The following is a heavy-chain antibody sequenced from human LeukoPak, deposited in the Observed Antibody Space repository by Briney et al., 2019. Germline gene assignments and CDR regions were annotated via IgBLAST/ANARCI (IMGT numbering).Heavy chain of an antibody. V-gene: IGHV1-46*01. D-gene: IGHD6-13*01. CDR2: INPSGGST. CDR3: ARDPLGPVGSPPFFDY. CDR1: GYTFTSYY. J-gene: IGHJ4*02. Sequence: ASVKVSCKASGYTFTSYYMHWVRQAPGQGLEWMGIINPSGGSTSYAQKFQGRVTMTRDTSTSTVYMELSSLRSEDTAVYYCARDPLGPVGSPPFFDYWGQGTLVTVSS.